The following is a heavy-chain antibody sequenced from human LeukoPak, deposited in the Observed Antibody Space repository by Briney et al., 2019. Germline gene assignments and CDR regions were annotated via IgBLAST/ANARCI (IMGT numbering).Heavy chain of an antibody. Sequence: SETLSLTCAVYGGSFSGYYWSWIRQPPGKGLEWIGEINHSGSTKYKPSLKRRVTISVDTSKIQFSLKLSSVTAAYTAVYYCSKGAVAAPLEGLYYFYYWCQGTLVTVSS. CDR2: INHSGST. CDR1: GGSFSGYY. CDR3: SKGAVAAPLEGLYYFYY. V-gene: IGHV4-34*01. D-gene: IGHD6-19*01. J-gene: IGHJ4*02.